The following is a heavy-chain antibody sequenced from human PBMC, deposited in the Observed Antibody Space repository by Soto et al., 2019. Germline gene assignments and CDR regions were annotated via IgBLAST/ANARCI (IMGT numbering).Heavy chain of an antibody. CDR1: GFTFSSYA. J-gene: IGHJ3*02. Sequence: EVQLLESGGGLVQPGGSLRLSCAASGFTFSSYAMSWVRQAPGKGLEWVSAISGSGGSTYYADSVKGRFTISRDNSKNTLYLQMNSRRAEDTAVYYCAKDEGYYDFWSGYFNLDAFDIWGQGTMVTVSS. CDR2: ISGSGGST. V-gene: IGHV3-23*01. CDR3: AKDEGYYDFWSGYFNLDAFDI. D-gene: IGHD3-3*01.